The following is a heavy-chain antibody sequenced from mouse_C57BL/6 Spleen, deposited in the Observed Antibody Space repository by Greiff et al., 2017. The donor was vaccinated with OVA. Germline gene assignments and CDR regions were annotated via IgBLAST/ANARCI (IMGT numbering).Heavy chain of an antibody. V-gene: IGHV1-26*01. CDR1: GYTFTDYY. CDR3: ARVPIYDDYYNFYFDY. CDR2: INTNNGGT. Sequence: EVQLQQSGPELVKPGASVKISCKASGYTFTDYYMNWVKQSHGKSLEWIGDINTNNGGTSYNQKFKGKATLTVDKSSSTAYMELRSLTSEDSAVYYCARVPIYDDYYNFYFDYWGQGTTLSVSS. D-gene: IGHD2-3*01. J-gene: IGHJ2*01.